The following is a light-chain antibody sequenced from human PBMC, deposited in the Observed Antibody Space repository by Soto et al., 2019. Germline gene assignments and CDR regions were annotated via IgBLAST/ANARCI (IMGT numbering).Light chain of an antibody. CDR3: QVWDSSSDHYV. CDR2: DDS. J-gene: IGLJ1*01. V-gene: IGLV3-21*02. Sequence: SSELAQPPSVSGAPGQTARITCGGNNIGSKSVHWYQQEPGQAPVLVVYDDSDRPSGIPERFSGSNSGNTATLTISRVEAGDEAEYYCQVWDSSSDHYVFGGGTKVTVL. CDR1: NIGSKS.